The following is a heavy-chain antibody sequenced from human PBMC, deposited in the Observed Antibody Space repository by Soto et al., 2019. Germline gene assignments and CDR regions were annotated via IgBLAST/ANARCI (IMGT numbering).Heavy chain of an antibody. J-gene: IGHJ4*02. CDR3: ARSTWQNYFYS. V-gene: IGHV3-74*01. CDR2: IHNDGRST. Sequence: EVQLVESGGVLVQPGGSLRLSCAASGFTFSDYWMHWVRQTPGKGLMWISRIHNDGRSTDNADSVKGRFTISRDNARNTLYLQMNSLRAEDTAVYYCARSTWQNYFYSWGQGTLVSVSS. CDR1: GFTFSDYW.